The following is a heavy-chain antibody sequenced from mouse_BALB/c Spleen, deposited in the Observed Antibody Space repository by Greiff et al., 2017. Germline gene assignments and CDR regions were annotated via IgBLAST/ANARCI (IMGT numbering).Heavy chain of an antibody. D-gene: IGHD2-3*01. CDR3: ALYDWFAY. Sequence: QVQLQQPGAELVKPGASVKMSCKASGYTFTSYNMHWVKQTPGQGLEWIGAIYPGNGDTSYNQKFKGKATLTADKSSSTAYMQLSSLTSEDSAVYYCALYDWFAYWGQGTLVTVSA. CDR2: IYPGNGDT. J-gene: IGHJ3*01. CDR1: GYTFTSYN. V-gene: IGHV1-12*01.